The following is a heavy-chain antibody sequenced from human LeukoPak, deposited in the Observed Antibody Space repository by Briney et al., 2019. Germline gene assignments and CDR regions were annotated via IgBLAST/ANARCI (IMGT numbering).Heavy chain of an antibody. Sequence: GGSLRLSCAASGFTFSSYAMSWVRQAPGEGLEWVAAISGSGGSTYYADSVKGRFTISRDNSKNTLYLQMNSLRAEDTAVYYCAKNRLGNYYYYMDVWGKGTTVTVSS. CDR1: GFTFSSYA. D-gene: IGHD1-14*01. CDR2: ISGSGGST. V-gene: IGHV3-23*01. CDR3: AKNRLGNYYYYMDV. J-gene: IGHJ6*03.